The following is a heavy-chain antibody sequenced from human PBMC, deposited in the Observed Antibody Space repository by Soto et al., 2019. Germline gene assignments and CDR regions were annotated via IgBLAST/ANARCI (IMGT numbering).Heavy chain of an antibody. V-gene: IGHV5-51*01. J-gene: IGHJ6*04. D-gene: IGHD6-13*01. CDR2: IYPGDSDT. CDR3: ARKIGYSRSWASGMDV. Sequence: LGESLKISCKGSGYSFTSYWIGWVRQMPGKGLECMGIIYPGDSDTRYSPSFQGQVTISADKSISTAYLQWSSLKASDTAMYYCARKIGYSRSWASGMDVWGKGTTVTVCS. CDR1: GYSFTSYW.